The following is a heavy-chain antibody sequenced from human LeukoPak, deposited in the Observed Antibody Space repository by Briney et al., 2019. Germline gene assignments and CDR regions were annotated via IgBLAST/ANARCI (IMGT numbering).Heavy chain of an antibody. D-gene: IGHD1-1*01. CDR2: INPSGGST. V-gene: IGHV1-46*01. J-gene: IGHJ3*02. CDR3: ARGLGNAFDI. CDR1: GYTFTSYG. Sequence: ASVKVSCKASGYTFTSYGISWVRQAPGQGLEWMGIINPSGGSTSYAQKFQGRVTMTRDTSTSTVYMELSSLRSEDTAVYYCARGLGNAFDIWGQGTMVTVSS.